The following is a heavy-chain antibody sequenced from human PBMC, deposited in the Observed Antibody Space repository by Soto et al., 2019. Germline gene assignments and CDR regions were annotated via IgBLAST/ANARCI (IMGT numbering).Heavy chain of an antibody. CDR2: IYYTGST. D-gene: IGHD3-3*01. V-gene: IGHV4-30-4*01. Sequence: QVRLQESGPGLVKPSQTLSLTCTVSGGSISSGDYFWSWVRQPPGKGLEWIGYIYYTGSTSYNPSLKSRITMSVDTSKNQFSLKVSSVTAADTAAYFCARDDGYYRLYDYWGQGTLVTVSS. J-gene: IGHJ4*02. CDR3: ARDDGYYRLYDY. CDR1: GGSISSGDYF.